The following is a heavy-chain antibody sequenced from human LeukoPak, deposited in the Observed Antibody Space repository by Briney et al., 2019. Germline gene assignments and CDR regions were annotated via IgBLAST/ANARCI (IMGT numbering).Heavy chain of an antibody. CDR1: GGSISSYY. J-gene: IGHJ4*02. V-gene: IGHV4-59*01. CDR3: VRGIAAAGLYFEY. D-gene: IGHD6-13*01. CDR2: IYYTGST. Sequence: SETLSLTCTVSGGSISSYYWCWIRQPPGKGLEWIGYIYYTGSTKYNPSLKSRVTISVDTSKNQFSLKLRSVTAADTAVYYFVRGIAAAGLYFEYRGRRTLVTVSS.